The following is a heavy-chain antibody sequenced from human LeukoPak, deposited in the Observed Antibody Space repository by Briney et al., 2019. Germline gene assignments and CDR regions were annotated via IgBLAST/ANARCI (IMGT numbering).Heavy chain of an antibody. CDR3: ARRGYDILTGYPYYLDS. CDR2: IYHSGST. J-gene: IGHJ4*02. Sequence: SETLSLTCTVSGYSISSCYYWGWIRQPPGKGLEWIGSIYHSGSTYYNPSLKSRVTISVDTPKNQFSLKLSSVTREETAGYYCARRGYDILTGYPYYLDSLGAGTLVTASP. CDR1: GYSISSCYY. V-gene: IGHV4-38-2*02. D-gene: IGHD3-9*01.